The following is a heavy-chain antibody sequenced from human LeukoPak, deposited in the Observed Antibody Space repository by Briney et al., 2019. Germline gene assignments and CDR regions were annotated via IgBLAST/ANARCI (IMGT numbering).Heavy chain of an antibody. J-gene: IGHJ4*02. CDR2: INSDGSST. CDR3: ARARPSWFGTYEHFDY. CDR1: GFTFSSYW. Sequence: GGSLRLSCADSGFTFSSYWMHWVRHAPGKGLVWVSRINSDGSSTSYADSVNGRVTISRDNAKNTLYLQMNSLRAEDTAVYYCARARPSWFGTYEHFDYWGQGTLVTVSS. D-gene: IGHD3-10*01. V-gene: IGHV3-74*01.